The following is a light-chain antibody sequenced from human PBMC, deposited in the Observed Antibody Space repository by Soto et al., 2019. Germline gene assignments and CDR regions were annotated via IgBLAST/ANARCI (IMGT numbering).Light chain of an antibody. CDR1: NSDVGSYNL. CDR2: EVT. V-gene: IGLV2-23*02. J-gene: IGLJ1*01. Sequence: QSALTQPASVSGSPRQSITISCTGTNSDVGSYNLVSWSQQHPGKAPKLVIYEVTKRPSGVSDRFSGSKSGNTASLTISGLQAEDEADYYCFSYAGDSVYVFGTGTKVTVL. CDR3: FSYAGDSVYV.